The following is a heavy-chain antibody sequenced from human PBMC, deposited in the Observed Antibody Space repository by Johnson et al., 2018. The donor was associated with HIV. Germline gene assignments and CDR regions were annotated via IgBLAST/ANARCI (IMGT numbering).Heavy chain of an antibody. CDR1: GFIFSSYD. Sequence: VQLVESGGGLVQPGGSLRLSCAASGFIFSSYDMHWVRQATGKGLEWVSGIGTGGDTHYPDSVKGRFTISRENAKNSLYLQMNSLRAGDTAVYYCARSRWGSTLGALDIWGQGTMVTVSS. D-gene: IGHD1-26*01. CDR3: ARSRWGSTLGALDI. J-gene: IGHJ3*02. CDR2: IGTGGDT. V-gene: IGHV3-13*01.